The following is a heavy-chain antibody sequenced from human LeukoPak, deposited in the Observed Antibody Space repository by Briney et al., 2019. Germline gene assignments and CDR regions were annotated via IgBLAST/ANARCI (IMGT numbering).Heavy chain of an antibody. Sequence: GGSLRLSCAASGFTFDDYAMHWVRQAPGKGLEWVSLISWDGGSTYYADSVKGRFTISRDNSKNSLYLQMNSLRAEDTALYYCAKGRDSYGSLDYWGQGTLVTVSS. J-gene: IGHJ4*02. CDR1: GFTFDDYA. D-gene: IGHD5-18*01. CDR2: ISWDGGST. V-gene: IGHV3-43D*03. CDR3: AKGRDSYGSLDY.